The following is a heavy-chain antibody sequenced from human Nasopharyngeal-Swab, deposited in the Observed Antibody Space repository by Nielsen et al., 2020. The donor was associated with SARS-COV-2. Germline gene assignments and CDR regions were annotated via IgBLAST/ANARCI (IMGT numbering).Heavy chain of an antibody. Sequence: SETLSLTRTVSGGSISSYYWSWIRQPPGKGLEWIGYIYYSGSTNYNPSLKSRVTISVDTSKNQFSLKLSSVTAADTAVYYCARGSIAAAGSNWYFDLWGRGTLVTVSS. J-gene: IGHJ2*01. V-gene: IGHV4-59*01. CDR2: IYYSGST. D-gene: IGHD6-13*01. CDR1: GGSISSYY. CDR3: ARGSIAAAGSNWYFDL.